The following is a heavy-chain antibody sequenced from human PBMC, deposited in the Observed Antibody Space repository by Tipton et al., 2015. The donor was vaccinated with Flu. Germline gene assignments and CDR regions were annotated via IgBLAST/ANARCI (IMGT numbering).Heavy chain of an antibody. Sequence: TLSLTCTVSGGSINTYYWSWIRQPAGKGLEWIGRIHISGTTYYNPSLKSRVTISVDTSKSQFSLMLRSVTAADTAVYFCASGITVADIFQIWGQGTMVTVSS. D-gene: IGHD3-9*01. CDR3: ASGITVADIFQI. CDR1: GGSINTYY. CDR2: IHISGTT. V-gene: IGHV4-4*07. J-gene: IGHJ3*02.